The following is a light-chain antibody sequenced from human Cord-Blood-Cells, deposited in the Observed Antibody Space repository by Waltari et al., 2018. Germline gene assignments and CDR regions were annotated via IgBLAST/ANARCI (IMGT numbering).Light chain of an antibody. CDR2: EVS. CDR1: SRACGRYNL. Sequence: QSALTHPASVSGSPGQSITIPCTGTSRACGRYNLVSWYQQHPGKAPNLSIYEVSKRPSGVSNLFSGSKSGNTASLTISGLQAEDEADYYCCSYAGSSTVVFGGGTKLTVL. J-gene: IGLJ2*01. V-gene: IGLV2-23*02. CDR3: CSYAGSSTVV.